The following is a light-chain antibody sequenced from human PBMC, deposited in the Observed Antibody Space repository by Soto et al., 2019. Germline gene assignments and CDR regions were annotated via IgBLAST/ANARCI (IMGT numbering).Light chain of an antibody. V-gene: IGLV2-8*01. CDR3: SSYAGSSNV. Sequence: QSVLTQPPSASGSPGQSVAISCTGTSSDVGGYNYVSWYQQHPGKAPKLMIYKVNKRPSGVPDRFSGSKSGNTASLTVSGLQAEDEADYYCSSYAGSSNVFGTGTKVTV. CDR1: SSDVGGYNY. J-gene: IGLJ1*01. CDR2: KVN.